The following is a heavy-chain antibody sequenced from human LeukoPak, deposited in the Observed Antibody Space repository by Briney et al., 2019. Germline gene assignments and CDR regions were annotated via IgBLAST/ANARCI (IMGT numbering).Heavy chain of an antibody. V-gene: IGHV3-30*02. CDR2: IWYGGSNK. CDR3: AKERIAAAATGSFDY. J-gene: IGHJ4*02. Sequence: PGGSLRLSCAASGFTFSSYGMHWVRQAPGKGLEWVAVIWYGGSNKYYADSVKGRFTISRDNSKNTLYLQMNSLRAEDTAVYYCAKERIAAAATGSFDYWGQGTLVTVSS. CDR1: GFTFSSYG. D-gene: IGHD6-13*01.